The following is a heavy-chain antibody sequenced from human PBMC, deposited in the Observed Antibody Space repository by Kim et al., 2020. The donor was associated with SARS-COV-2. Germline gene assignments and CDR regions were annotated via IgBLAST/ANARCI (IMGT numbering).Heavy chain of an antibody. CDR2: IYTSGST. CDR1: GGSISSYY. Sequence: SETLSLTCTVSGGSISSYYWSWIRQPAGKGLEWIGRIYTSGSTNYNPSLKSRVTMSVDTSKNQFSLKLSSVTAADTAVYYCASGEGGWQRGYYYYYGMDVWGQGTTVTVSS. CDR3: ASGEGGWQRGYYYYYGMDV. J-gene: IGHJ6*02. D-gene: IGHD5-12*01. V-gene: IGHV4-4*07.